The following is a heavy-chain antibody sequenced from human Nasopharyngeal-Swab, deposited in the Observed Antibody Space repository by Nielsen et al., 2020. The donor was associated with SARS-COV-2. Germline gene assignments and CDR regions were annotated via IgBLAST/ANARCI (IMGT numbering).Heavy chain of an antibody. CDR1: GFTFGDYA. J-gene: IGHJ4*02. D-gene: IGHD6-13*01. Sequence: GGSLRLSCTASGFTFGDYAMSWVRQAPGKGLEWVGFIRSKANGGTTEYAASVKGRFTISRDDSKSIAYLQLNSLKTEDTAMYYCTREYDDSWYAEIFDYWGQGTLVTVSS. CDR2: IRSKANGGTT. CDR3: TREYDDSWYAEIFDY. V-gene: IGHV3-49*04.